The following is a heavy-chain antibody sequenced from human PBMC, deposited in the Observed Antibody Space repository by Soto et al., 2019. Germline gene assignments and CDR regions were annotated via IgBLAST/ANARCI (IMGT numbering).Heavy chain of an antibody. J-gene: IGHJ6*02. D-gene: IGHD3-16*01. CDR2: GYYDGNT. V-gene: IGHV4-39*01. Sequence: PSATLSLTCKLSGNSISSTSNYWSWVRAPPGKVLDWIGSGYYDGNTYYNPSLKSRISISIDSSKNEFSLRLRSVTAADTAIYYCATPFLTRSSWRNTLGEDYQDGTAVWGQATTV. CDR1: GNSISSTSNY. CDR3: ATPFLTRSSWRNTLGEDYQDGTAV.